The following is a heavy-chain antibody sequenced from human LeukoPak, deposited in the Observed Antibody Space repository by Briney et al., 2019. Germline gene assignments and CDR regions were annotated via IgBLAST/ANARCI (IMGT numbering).Heavy chain of an antibody. CDR3: LTDIVVVPAAIGVAFDI. CDR1: GFTFSDYY. J-gene: IGHJ3*02. V-gene: IGHV3-11*04. CDR2: ISSSGSTI. D-gene: IGHD2-2*01. Sequence: GGSLRLSCAASGFTFSDYYMSWIRQAPGKGLEWVSYISSSGSTIYYADSVKGRFTISRDNAKNSLYLQMNSLRAEDTAVYYCLTDIVVVPAAIGVAFDIWGQGTMVTVSS.